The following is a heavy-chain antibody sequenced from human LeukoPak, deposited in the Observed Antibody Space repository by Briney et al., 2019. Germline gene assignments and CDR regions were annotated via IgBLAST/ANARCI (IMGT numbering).Heavy chain of an antibody. CDR1: GYSISSGYY. CDR3: ARGSRVVIFDY. D-gene: IGHD2/OR15-2a*01. CDR2: IDHSGST. V-gene: IGHV4-38-2*02. J-gene: IGHJ4*02. Sequence: SETLSLTCTVSGYSISSGYYWGWIRQPPGKGLEWTGSIDHSGSTYYNPSLKSRVTISVDTSKNQFSLKLSSVTAADTAVYYCARGSRVVIFDYWGQGILVTVSS.